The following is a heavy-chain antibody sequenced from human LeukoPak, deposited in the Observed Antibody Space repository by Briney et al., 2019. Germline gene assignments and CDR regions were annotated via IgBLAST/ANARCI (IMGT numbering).Heavy chain of an antibody. V-gene: IGHV3-9*03. D-gene: IGHD1-26*01. CDR2: ISWNSGSI. CDR3: AKGAGWWEPQAYYYYYMDV. J-gene: IGHJ6*03. CDR1: GFTFDDYA. Sequence: SGRSLRLSCAASGFTFDDYAMHWVRQAPGKGLEWVSGISWNSGSIGYADSVKGRFTISRDNAKNSLYLQMNSLRAEDMALYYCAKGAGWWEPQAYYYYYMDVWGKGTTVTVSS.